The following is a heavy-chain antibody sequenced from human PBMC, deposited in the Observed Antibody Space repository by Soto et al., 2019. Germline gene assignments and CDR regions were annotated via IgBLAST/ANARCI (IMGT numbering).Heavy chain of an antibody. CDR3: ATGVYVSVTVDF. CDR1: GFPFKNAW. D-gene: IGHD3-10*02. CDR2: MKSQADGGTI. V-gene: IGHV3-15*01. J-gene: IGHJ4*02. Sequence: EVQLVESGGGLVKPGGSLRLSCAASGFPFKNAWVSWVRQASGKGLEWIGRMKSQADGGTIEYGAPVKGRFVISRDDSKSTLYLQMSSLKMEDTAVYYCATGVYVSVTVDFWGQGTLVTVSS.